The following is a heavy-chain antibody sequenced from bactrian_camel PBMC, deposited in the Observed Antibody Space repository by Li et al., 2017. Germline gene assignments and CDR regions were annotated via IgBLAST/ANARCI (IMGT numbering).Heavy chain of an antibody. CDR2: IASAGDM. D-gene: IGHD1*01. CDR1: GFTFSSSW. V-gene: IGHV3S6*01. CDR3: VRGYGGNWDDYGY. J-gene: IGHJ4*01. Sequence: QVQLVESGGGLVQPGGSLSLSCTASGFTFSSSWMFWIRQSAGKGLEWVSSIASAGDMYYADSVKGRFTISRDNAKATVYLQMNNLKPDDMAVYYCVRGYGGNWDDYGYWGQGTQVTVS.